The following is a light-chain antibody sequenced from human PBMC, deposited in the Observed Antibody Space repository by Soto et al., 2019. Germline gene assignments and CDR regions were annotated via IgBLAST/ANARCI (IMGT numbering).Light chain of an antibody. J-gene: IGLJ3*02. CDR3: VLYMGSGIGV. Sequence: QTVVTQEPSFSVSPGGTVTLTCGLSSGSVSTSYYPSWYQQTPGQAPRTLIYSTNTRSSGVPDRFSGSILGNNAALTITGAQADDESDYYCVLYMGSGIGVFGGGTKVTVL. V-gene: IGLV8-61*01. CDR1: SGSVSTSYY. CDR2: STN.